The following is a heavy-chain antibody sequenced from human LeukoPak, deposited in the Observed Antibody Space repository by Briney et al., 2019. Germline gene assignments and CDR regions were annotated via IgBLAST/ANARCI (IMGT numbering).Heavy chain of an antibody. CDR2: INPNSGGT. CDR1: GYTFTSYS. J-gene: IGHJ4*02. CDR3: ARTLGYSSSDY. D-gene: IGHD6-6*01. Sequence: ASVKVSCKASGYTFTSYSMHWVRQAPGQGLEWMGWINPNSGGTNYAQKFQGRVTMTRDTSISTAYMELSRLRSDDTAVYYCARTLGYSSSDYWGQGTLVTVSS. V-gene: IGHV1-2*02.